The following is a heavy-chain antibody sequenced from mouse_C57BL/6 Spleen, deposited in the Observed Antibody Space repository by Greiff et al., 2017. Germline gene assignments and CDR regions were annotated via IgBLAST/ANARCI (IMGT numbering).Heavy chain of an antibody. J-gene: IGHJ3*01. D-gene: IGHD2-1*01. V-gene: IGHV1-76*01. CDR2: IYPGSGNT. CDR1: GYTFTDYY. CDR3: AREIYYGTPTFAY. Sequence: QVQLQQSGAELVRPGASVKLSCKASGYTFTDYYINWVKQRPGQGLEWIARIYPGSGNTYYNEKFKGKATLTAEKSSSTAYMQLSSLTSEDSAVYFCAREIYYGTPTFAYWGQGTLVTVSA.